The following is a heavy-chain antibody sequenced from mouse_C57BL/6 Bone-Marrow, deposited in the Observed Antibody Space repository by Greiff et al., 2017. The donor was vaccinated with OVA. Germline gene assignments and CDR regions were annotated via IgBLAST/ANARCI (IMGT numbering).Heavy chain of an antibody. CDR1: GFSLTSYG. D-gene: IGHD2-4*01. V-gene: IGHV2-2*01. CDR3: ARNGDYRYFDV. CDR2: IWSGGST. J-gene: IGHJ1*03. Sequence: VQLQQSGPGLVQPSQSLSITCTVSGFSLTSYGVHWVRQSPGKGLEWLGVIWSGGSTDYNAAFISRLSISKDNSKSQVFFKMNSLQADDTAIYYCARNGDYRYFDVWGTGTTVTVSS.